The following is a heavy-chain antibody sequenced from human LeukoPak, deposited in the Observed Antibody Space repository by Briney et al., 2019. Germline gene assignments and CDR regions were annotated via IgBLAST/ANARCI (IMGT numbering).Heavy chain of an antibody. CDR3: ARETLEGYDAFDI. J-gene: IGHJ3*02. CDR1: GFTFSSYS. V-gene: IGHV3-21*01. Sequence: GGSLRLSCAASGFTFSSYSMNWVRQAPGKGLGWVSSISSSSSYIYYADSVKGRFTIFRDNAKNSLYLQMNSLRAEDTAVYYCARETLEGYDAFDIWGQGTMVTASS. D-gene: IGHD3-3*01. CDR2: ISSSSSYI.